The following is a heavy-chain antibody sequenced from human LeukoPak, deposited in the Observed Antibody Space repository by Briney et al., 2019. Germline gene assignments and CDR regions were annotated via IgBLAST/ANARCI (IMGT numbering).Heavy chain of an antibody. D-gene: IGHD2-2*01. Sequence: GASVKVSCKASGYTFTSYGISWVRQAPGQGLEWMGWISAYIGNTNYAQKLQGRVTMTADTSTSTAYMELRSLRSDDTAVYYCARVMPLGYYYYYYGMDVWGQGTTVAVSS. CDR3: ARVMPLGYYYYYYGMDV. V-gene: IGHV1-18*01. J-gene: IGHJ6*02. CDR1: GYTFTSYG. CDR2: ISAYIGNT.